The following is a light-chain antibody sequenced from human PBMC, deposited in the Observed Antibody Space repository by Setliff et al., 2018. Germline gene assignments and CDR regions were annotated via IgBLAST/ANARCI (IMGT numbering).Light chain of an antibody. J-gene: IGLJ1*01. CDR3: SSYAGGNNFV. CDR1: SSDVGGYNDVFRYNY. V-gene: IGLV2-8*01. Sequence: QSVLAQPPSASGSPGQSVTISCTGASSDVGGYNDVFRYNYVSWYQQYPGKAPKLLISEVTKRPSGVPDRFSGSKSGNTASLTVSGLQAEDEADYYCSSYAGGNNFVFGRGTKVTVL. CDR2: EVT.